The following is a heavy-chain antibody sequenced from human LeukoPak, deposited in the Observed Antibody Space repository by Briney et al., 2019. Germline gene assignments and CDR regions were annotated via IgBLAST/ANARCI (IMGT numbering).Heavy chain of an antibody. CDR3: AKSPYYYDSSGYSTPPDS. V-gene: IGHV3-30*02. D-gene: IGHD3-22*01. J-gene: IGHJ5*01. CDR2: IRYDGSNK. Sequence: GGSLRLSCAASGFTFSSYGMHWVRQAPGKGLEWVAFIRYDGSNKYYADSVKGRFTISRDNSKNTLYLQMNSLRAEDTAVYYCAKSPYYYDSSGYSTPPDSWGQGTLVTVSS. CDR1: GFTFSSYG.